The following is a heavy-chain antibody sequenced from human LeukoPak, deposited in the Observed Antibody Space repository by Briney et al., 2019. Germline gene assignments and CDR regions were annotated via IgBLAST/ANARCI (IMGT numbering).Heavy chain of an antibody. CDR2: IYTSGSP. D-gene: IGHD1-26*01. CDR3: ARDGGSYFRYYMDV. CDR1: GGSISGFY. V-gene: IGHV4-4*07. J-gene: IGHJ6*03. Sequence: PSETLSLTCTVSGGSISGFYWSWFRQPAAKGLEWIGRIYTSGSPNYNPSLKSRVTISLDKSTNQFSLNLSSVTAADTAMYYCARDGGSYFRYYMDVWGKGTTVTVSS.